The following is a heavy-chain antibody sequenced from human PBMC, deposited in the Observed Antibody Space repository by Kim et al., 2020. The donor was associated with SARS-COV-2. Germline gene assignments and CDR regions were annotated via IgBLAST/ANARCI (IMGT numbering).Heavy chain of an antibody. D-gene: IGHD3-3*01. Sequence: GGSLRLSCAASGFTFSNYSMNWVRQAPGKGLEWVAYVNTGYGTYYADSVKGRFTISRDNSKNTLYLQMSNLRDEDTAVYYCARDPHWVDFWGQGTVVTVS. CDR1: GFTFSNYS. CDR3: ARDPHWVDF. CDR2: VNTGYGT. J-gene: IGHJ4*02. V-gene: IGHV3-48*02.